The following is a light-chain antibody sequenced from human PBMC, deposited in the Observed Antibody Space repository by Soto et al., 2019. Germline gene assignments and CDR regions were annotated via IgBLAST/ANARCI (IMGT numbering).Light chain of an antibody. CDR2: GAS. CDR3: QQYGRASWT. J-gene: IGKJ1*01. Sequence: DIVLTQSPGTLSLSPGERATLSCRASQSVSSSYLAWYQQKSGQPPRLLIYGASNRATGIPDRFSGSGSGKDFTLTISRLEPEDFALYYCQQYGRASWTFGQGTKVEIK. CDR1: QSVSSSY. V-gene: IGKV3-20*01.